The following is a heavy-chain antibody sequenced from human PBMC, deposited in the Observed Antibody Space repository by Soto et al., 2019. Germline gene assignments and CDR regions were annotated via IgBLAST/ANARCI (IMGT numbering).Heavy chain of an antibody. Sequence: GGSLRLSCAASGFTFSSYGMHWVRQAPGKGLEWVVVIWYDGSNKYYADSVKGRFTISRDNSKNTLYLQMNSLRAEDTAVYYCAREITTGGGYCSGGSCYSFFGYYYGMDVWGQGTTVTVSS. J-gene: IGHJ6*02. CDR2: IWYDGSNK. CDR1: GFTFSSYG. CDR3: AREITTGGGYCSGGSCYSFFGYYYGMDV. V-gene: IGHV3-33*01. D-gene: IGHD2-15*01.